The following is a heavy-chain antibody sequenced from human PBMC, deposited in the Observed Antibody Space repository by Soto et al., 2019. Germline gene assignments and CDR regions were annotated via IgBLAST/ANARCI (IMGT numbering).Heavy chain of an antibody. CDR3: VAGGGLPRYY. Sequence: QLQLQESGSGLVKPSQTLSLTCAVSGGSISSGGYSWSWIRQPPGKGLEWIGYIYHSGSTYYNPSLQRRVTISVDRSKNQFSLKLSSVTAADPAVYYCVAGGGLPRYYWGQGTLVTVSS. V-gene: IGHV4-30-2*01. CDR1: GGSISSGGYS. D-gene: IGHD5-12*01. J-gene: IGHJ4*02. CDR2: IYHSGST.